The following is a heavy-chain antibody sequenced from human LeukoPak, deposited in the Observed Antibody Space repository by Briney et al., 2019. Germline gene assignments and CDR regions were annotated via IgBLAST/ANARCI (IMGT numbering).Heavy chain of an antibody. CDR3: ARDRRFRFDP. V-gene: IGHV4-61*01. J-gene: IGHJ5*02. CDR1: GGSVSSGSYY. CDR2: IYYSGST. Sequence: SETLSLTCTVSGGSVSSGSYYWSWIRQPPGKGLEWIGYIYYSGSTNYNPSLKSRVIISVDTSKNQFSLKLSSVTAADTAVYYCARDRRFRFDPWGQGTLVTVSS.